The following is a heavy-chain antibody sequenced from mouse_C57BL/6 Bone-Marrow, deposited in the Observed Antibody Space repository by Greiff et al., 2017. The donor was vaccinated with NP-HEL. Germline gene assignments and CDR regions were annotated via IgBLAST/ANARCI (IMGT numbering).Heavy chain of an antibody. J-gene: IGHJ2*01. CDR1: GYTFTSYW. D-gene: IGHD1-1*01. V-gene: IGHV1-50*01. CDR3: ASYYYGSSYLDY. CDR2: IDPSDSYT. Sequence: QVQLQQPGAELVKPGASMKLSCKASGYTFTSYWMQWVKQRPGQGLEWIGEIDPSDSYTNYNQKFKGKATLTVDTSSSTAYMQLSSLTSEDSAVYYCASYYYGSSYLDYWGQGTTLTVSS.